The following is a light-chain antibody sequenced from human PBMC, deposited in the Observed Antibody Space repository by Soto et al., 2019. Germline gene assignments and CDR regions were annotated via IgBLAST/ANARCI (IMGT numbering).Light chain of an antibody. CDR3: QQYDYYPYT. CDR2: KAS. J-gene: IGKJ2*01. CDR1: QSISSW. V-gene: IGKV1-5*03. Sequence: DIQMTQSPSTLSSSVGDRATITCRASQSISSWLAWYQQKPGEAPKILIYKASSLETGVPSRFSGSGSGTEFTLTISSLEPDDFAAYYCQQYDYYPYTFGHGTKLEIK.